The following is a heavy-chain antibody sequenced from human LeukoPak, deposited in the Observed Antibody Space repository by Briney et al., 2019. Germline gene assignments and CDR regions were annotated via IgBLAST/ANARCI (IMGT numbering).Heavy chain of an antibody. CDR1: GLTFRSYC. D-gene: IGHD1-14*01. J-gene: IGHJ5*02. CDR2: ISYDGSNK. V-gene: IGHV3-30*18. Sequence: PGGSLRLSCAASGLTFRSYCMHWVPQARTRGREYGAVISYDGSNKYYADSVKGRFTISRDNSKNTLYLQVNSLRAEDTAVYYCAKASPERAWFDPWGQGTLVTVSS. CDR3: AKASPERAWFDP.